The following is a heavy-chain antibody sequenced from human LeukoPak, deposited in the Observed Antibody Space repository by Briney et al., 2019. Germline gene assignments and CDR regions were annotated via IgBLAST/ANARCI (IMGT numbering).Heavy chain of an antibody. Sequence: GGSLRLSCAASGFTYRNYGMHWVRQAPGKGLEWVGIIAYDGSNTYYADSVKGRFTISRDNSKNTLYLQMNSLRAEDTAVYYCAKAPLPHNDFRSPYQHNFDDWGQGTLVTVSS. V-gene: IGHV3-30*18. D-gene: IGHD3-3*01. CDR3: AKAPLPHNDFRSPYQHNFDD. J-gene: IGHJ4*02. CDR1: GFTYRNYG. CDR2: IAYDGSNT.